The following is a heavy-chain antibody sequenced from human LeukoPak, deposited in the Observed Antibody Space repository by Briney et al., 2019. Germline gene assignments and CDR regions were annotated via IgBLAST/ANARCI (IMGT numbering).Heavy chain of an antibody. V-gene: IGHV4-59*08. CDR2: IYYSGST. J-gene: IGHJ5*02. D-gene: IGHD3-22*01. CDR3: ARHTITYYYDSSGYRFDP. CDR1: GGSFSSYY. Sequence: SETLSLTCAVYGGSFSSYYWSWIRQPPGKGLEWIGYIYYSGSTNYNPSLKSRVTISVDTSKNQFSLKLSSVTAADTAVYYCARHTITYYYDSSGYRFDPWGQGTLVTVSS.